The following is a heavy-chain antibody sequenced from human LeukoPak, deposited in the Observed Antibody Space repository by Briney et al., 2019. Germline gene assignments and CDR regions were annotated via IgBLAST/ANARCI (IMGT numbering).Heavy chain of an antibody. V-gene: IGHV3-74*01. CDR1: GFTFSSYW. D-gene: IGHD2-2*01. J-gene: IGHJ4*02. Sequence: GGSLRLSCAASGFTFSSYWMHWVRPAPGKGLVWVSRINSDGSRTSYADSVKGRFTISRDNAKNTLYLQMNSLRAEDTAVYYCARAASIYCSSTSCYPVDYWGQGTLVTVSS. CDR3: ARAASIYCSSTSCYPVDY. CDR2: INSDGSRT.